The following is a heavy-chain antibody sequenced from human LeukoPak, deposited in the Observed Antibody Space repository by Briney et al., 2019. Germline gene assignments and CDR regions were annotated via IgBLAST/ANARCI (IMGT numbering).Heavy chain of an antibody. D-gene: IGHD4-17*01. CDR3: ARVLNRYGDYGY. CDR2: INANSGGT. J-gene: IGHJ4*02. CDR1: GYTFTGYY. Sequence: ASVTVSCKASGYTFTGYYMHWVRQAPGQGLEWMGWINANSGGTNYAQKCEGRVTMTRETYISTDYMELSRLRSDDTAVYYCARVLNRYGDYGYWGRGPLVTVSS. V-gene: IGHV1-2*02.